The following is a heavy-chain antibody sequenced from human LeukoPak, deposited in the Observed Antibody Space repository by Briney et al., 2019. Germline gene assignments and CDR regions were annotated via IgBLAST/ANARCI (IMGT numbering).Heavy chain of an antibody. CDR1: GFTFSSYG. J-gene: IGHJ4*02. Sequence: GGSLRLSCAASGFTFSSYGMHWVRQAPGKGLEWVAFIRYDGSNKYYADSVKGRFTISRDNSKNTLYLQMNSLRAEDTAVYYRAKVAYSGSYLPLGYWGQGTLVTVSS. D-gene: IGHD1-26*01. CDR3: AKVAYSGSYLPLGY. V-gene: IGHV3-30*02. CDR2: IRYDGSNK.